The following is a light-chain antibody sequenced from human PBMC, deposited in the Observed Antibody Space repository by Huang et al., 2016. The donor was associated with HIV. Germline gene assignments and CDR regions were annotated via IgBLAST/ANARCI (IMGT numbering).Light chain of an antibody. CDR3: LQYYSVPQT. CDR2: GAT. J-gene: IGKJ1*01. CDR1: QTVLNSLKKKNY. V-gene: IGKV4-1*01. Sequence: DIVMTQSPDSLALSPGGRATINCKSSQTVLNSLKKKNYLAWFQQKPGRPPKWLIYGATKRESGVPDRVSGSGSGTDFTLTISNLQAEDVAVYFCLQYYSVPQTFGHGTKVEIK.